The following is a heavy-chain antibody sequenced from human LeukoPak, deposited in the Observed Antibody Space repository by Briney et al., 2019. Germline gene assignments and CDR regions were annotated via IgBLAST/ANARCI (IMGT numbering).Heavy chain of an antibody. J-gene: IGHJ4*02. CDR3: APSGG. CDR2: IKQDGSEK. D-gene: IGHD6-19*01. V-gene: IGHV3-7*05. Sequence: GGSLRLSCAASGFTFSYYWINWARQAPGKGLEWVANIKQDGSEKNYVDSVKGRFTISRDNAKNSLYLQMNSLRAEDTAVYYCAPSGGWGQGSLVTVSS. CDR1: GFTFSYYW.